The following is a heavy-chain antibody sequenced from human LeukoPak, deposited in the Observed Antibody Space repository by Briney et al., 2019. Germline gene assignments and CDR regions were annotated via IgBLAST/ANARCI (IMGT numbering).Heavy chain of an antibody. CDR1: GFTFSSYG. J-gene: IGHJ4*02. D-gene: IGHD5-12*01. CDR3: ARVVVATIQFYYFDY. CDR2: ISYDGSNK. Sequence: GGSLRLSCAASGFTFSSYGMHWVRQAPGKGLEWVAVISYDGSNKYYADSVKGRFTISRDNSKNTLYLQMNSLRAEDTAVYYCARVVVATIQFYYFDYWGQGTLVTVSS. V-gene: IGHV3-30*19.